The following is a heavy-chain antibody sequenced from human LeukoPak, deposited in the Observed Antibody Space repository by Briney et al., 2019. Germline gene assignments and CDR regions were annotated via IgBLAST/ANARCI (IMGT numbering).Heavy chain of an antibody. CDR3: AKSDYFAL. CDR2: SKYDGTSA. V-gene: IGHV3-74*01. CDR1: GFSLSGFW. J-gene: IGHJ4*02. Sequence: GGSLRLSCAASGFSLSGFWMHWVRQAPGKGLVWVSRSKYDGTSASYADSVKGRFTVSRDNAKNTLYLQTNSLRAEDTAVYYCAKSDYFALWGQGTLVTVSS.